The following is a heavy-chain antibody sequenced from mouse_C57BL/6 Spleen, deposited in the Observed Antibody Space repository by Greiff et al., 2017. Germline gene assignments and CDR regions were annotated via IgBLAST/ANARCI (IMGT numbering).Heavy chain of an antibody. V-gene: IGHV2-2*01. Sequence: VKLMESGPGLVQPSQSLSITCTVSGFSLTSYGVHWVRQSPGKGLEWLGVIWSGGSTAYNAAFISSLSISKDNSKSQVFFKMNSLQADDTAIYYCARTGGYGNYYAMDYWGQGTSVTVSS. CDR2: IWSGGST. J-gene: IGHJ4*01. CDR3: ARTGGYGNYYAMDY. D-gene: IGHD2-1*01. CDR1: GFSLTSYG.